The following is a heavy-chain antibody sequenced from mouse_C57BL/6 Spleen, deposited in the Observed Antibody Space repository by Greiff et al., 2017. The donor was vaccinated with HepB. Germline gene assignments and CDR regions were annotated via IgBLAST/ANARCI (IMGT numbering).Heavy chain of an antibody. CDR3: ANYYGSSYGYFDV. CDR2: IDPSDSYT. J-gene: IGHJ1*03. CDR1: GYTFTSYW. V-gene: IGHV1-50*01. D-gene: IGHD1-1*01. Sequence: QVQLQQSGAELVKPGASVKLSCKASGYTFTSYWMQWVKQRPGQGLEWIGEIDPSDSYTNYNQKFKGKATLTVDTSSSTAYMQLSSLTSEDSAVYYCANYYGSSYGYFDVWGTGTTVTVSS.